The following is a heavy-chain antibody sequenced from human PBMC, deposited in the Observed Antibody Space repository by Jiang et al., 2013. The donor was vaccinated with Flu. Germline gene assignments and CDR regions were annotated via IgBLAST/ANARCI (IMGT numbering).Heavy chain of an antibody. J-gene: IGHJ5*02. Sequence: GAEVKKPGASVKVSCKASGYTFTSYAMHWVRQAPGQRLEWMGWINAGNGNTKYSQKFQGRVTITRDTSASTAYMELSSLRSEDTAVYYCARVGDIVVYKGKNWFDPWGQGTLVTVSS. CDR3: ARVGDIVVYKGKNWFDP. CDR1: GYTFTSYA. CDR2: INAGNGNT. V-gene: IGHV1-3*01. D-gene: IGHD2-15*01.